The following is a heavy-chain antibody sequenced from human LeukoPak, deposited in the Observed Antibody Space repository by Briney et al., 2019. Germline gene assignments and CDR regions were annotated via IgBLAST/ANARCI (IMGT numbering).Heavy chain of an antibody. J-gene: IGHJ5*02. D-gene: IGHD1-14*01. CDR3: ARVQGFYGEPGWFDL. CDR1: GFTFRDYY. V-gene: IGHV3-11*06. Sequence: GGSLRLSCAASGFTFRDYYMSWIRQAPAKGLEGVLYISISSSYKNYADSVKGRFTISRNNANNSLYLQMNSLRAEDTAVYYCARVQGFYGEPGWFDLWGQGTLVTVSS. CDR2: ISISSSYK.